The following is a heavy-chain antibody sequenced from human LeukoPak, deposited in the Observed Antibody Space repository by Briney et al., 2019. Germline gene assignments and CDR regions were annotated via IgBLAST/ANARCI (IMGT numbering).Heavy chain of an antibody. CDR1: GYTFTSYD. D-gene: IGHD3-10*01. V-gene: IGHV1-8*01. CDR3: ARVMVRGPTAAGY. J-gene: IGHJ4*02. CDR2: MNPNSGNT. Sequence: ASVNVSCKASGYTFTSYDINWVRQATGQGLEWMGWMNPNSGNTGYAQKFQGRVTMTRNTSISTAYMELSSLRSEDTAVYYCARVMVRGPTAAGYWGQGTLVTVSS.